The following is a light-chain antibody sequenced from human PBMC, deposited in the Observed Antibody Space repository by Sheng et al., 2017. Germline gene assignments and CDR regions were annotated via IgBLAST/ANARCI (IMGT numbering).Light chain of an antibody. V-gene: IGKV4-1*01. J-gene: IGKJ4*01. CDR3: QQYYSIPLT. CDR1: QSVLYSSNNKNC. Sequence: DIVMTQSPDSLAVSLGEGATINCKSSQSVLYSSNNKNCLAWYHRNQDSLLSCSFTGHLPPGNPGSLTDSVAAGLGQISTLTISSLQAEDVAVYYCQQYYSIPLTFGGGTKVDIK. CDR2: GHL.